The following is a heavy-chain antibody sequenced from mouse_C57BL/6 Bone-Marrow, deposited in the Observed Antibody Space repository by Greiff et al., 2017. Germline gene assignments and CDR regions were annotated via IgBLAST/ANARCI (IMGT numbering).Heavy chain of an antibody. Sequence: QVQLQQPGAELVRPGSSVKLSCTASGYTFTSYWMDWVKQRPGQGLEWIGDIYPSDSETHYNQKFKDKATLTVDKSSSTAYMQLSSLTSEDSAVYYCARRRDGYNFDYWGQGTTLTVSS. CDR1: GYTFTSYW. D-gene: IGHD2-3*01. V-gene: IGHV1-61*01. CDR2: IYPSDSET. CDR3: ARRRDGYNFDY. J-gene: IGHJ2*01.